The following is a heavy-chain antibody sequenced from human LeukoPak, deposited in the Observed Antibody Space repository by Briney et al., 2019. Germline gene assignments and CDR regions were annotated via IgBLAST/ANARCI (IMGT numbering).Heavy chain of an antibody. CDR1: GGTFSSYA. D-gene: IGHD2-15*01. V-gene: IGHV1-69*13. CDR2: IIPIFGTA. CDR3: AKGPDAYCSGGSCYVSNWFDP. J-gene: IGHJ5*02. Sequence: GASVKVSCKASGGTFSSYAISWVRQAPGQGLEWVGRIIPIFGTANYAQKFQGRVTITPDESTSTASMELGSLRSEDTAVYYCAKGPDAYCSGGSCYVSNWFDPWGQGTLVTVFS.